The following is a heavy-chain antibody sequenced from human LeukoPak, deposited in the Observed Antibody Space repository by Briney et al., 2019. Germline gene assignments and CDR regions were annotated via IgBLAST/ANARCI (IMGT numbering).Heavy chain of an antibody. CDR2: IGAYNGNT. J-gene: IGHJ6*03. V-gene: IGHV1-18*04. CDR1: GYTFTGYY. D-gene: IGHD2-2*01. Sequence: ASVKVSCKASGYTFTGYYMHWVRQAPGQGLEWMGWIGAYNGNTNYAQKFQGRVTITTDESTSTAYMELSSLRSEDTAVYYCARVPTPYCSSTSCYGYYYYMDVWGKGTTVTVSS. CDR3: ARVPTPYCSSTSCYGYYYYMDV.